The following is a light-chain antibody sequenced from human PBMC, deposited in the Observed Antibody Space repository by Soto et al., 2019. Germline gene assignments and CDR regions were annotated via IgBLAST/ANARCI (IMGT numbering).Light chain of an antibody. J-gene: IGLJ1*01. CDR2: DVS. V-gene: IGLV2-14*03. CDR1: SSDVGGYNY. CDR3: YSYTSSNTYV. Sequence: QSALTQPASVSGSPGQSITISCTGTSSDVGGYNYVSWYQHHPGKVPQLLIYDVSNRPSGVSNRFSCSKSGNTASLTISGLQAEDEADYYSYSYTSSNTYVFGTGTKLTVL.